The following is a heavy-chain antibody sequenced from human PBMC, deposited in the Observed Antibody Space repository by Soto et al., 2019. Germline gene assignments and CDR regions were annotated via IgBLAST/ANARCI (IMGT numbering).Heavy chain of an antibody. CDR1: GFIFSDHY. D-gene: IGHD1-26*01. Sequence: EVQLVESGGGLVQPGGSLRLSCAASGFIFSDHYMDWVRQAPGKGLEWVGRTRNKANSYTTAYAASVKGRFTISRDDSKNSLYLQMNSLKTEDTAVYYCARGSGIYLIWFDPWGQGTLVTVSS. J-gene: IGHJ5*02. CDR3: ARGSGIYLIWFDP. CDR2: TRNKANSYTT. V-gene: IGHV3-72*01.